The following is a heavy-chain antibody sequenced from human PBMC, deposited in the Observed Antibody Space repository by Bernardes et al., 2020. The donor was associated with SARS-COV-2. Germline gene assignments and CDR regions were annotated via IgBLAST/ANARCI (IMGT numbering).Heavy chain of an antibody. V-gene: IGHV1-2*02. J-gene: IGHJ4*02. D-gene: IGHD6-13*01. Sequence: ASVKVSCKASGYTFTDYYIHWVRQAPGQGLEWMGWINPNSGGTNYAQKFQGRVTMTRDTSISTAYMEVTRLKSDDTAVYYCARLQGPLGYRPDRGTDYWGQGTLVTVSS. CDR3: ARLQGPLGYRPDRGTDY. CDR2: INPNSGGT. CDR1: GYTFTDYY.